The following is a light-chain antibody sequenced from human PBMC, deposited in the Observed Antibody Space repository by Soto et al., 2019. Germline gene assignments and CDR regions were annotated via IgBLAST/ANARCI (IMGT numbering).Light chain of an antibody. CDR1: SSNIGSNT. Sequence: QLVLTQPPSASGTPGQRVTISCSGSSSNIGSNTVNWYQQLPGTAPKLLIYSNNQRPSGVPDRFSGSKSGTSASLAISGLQSEDEADYHCAAWDDSLNGHVVFGGGTQLTVL. CDR3: AAWDDSLNGHVV. V-gene: IGLV1-44*01. J-gene: IGLJ2*01. CDR2: SNN.